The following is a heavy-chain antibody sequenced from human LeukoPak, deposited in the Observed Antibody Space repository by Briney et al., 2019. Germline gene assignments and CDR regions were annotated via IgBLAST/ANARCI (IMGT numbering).Heavy chain of an antibody. CDR3: ARGSHYYDSSGYFMDAFDI. D-gene: IGHD3-22*01. Sequence: SVKVSCKASGGTFSSYAISWVRQAPGQGLEWMGRIIPIFGTANYAQKFQGRVTVTTDESTSTAYMKLSSLRSEDTAVYYCARGSHYYDSSGYFMDAFDIWGQGTMVTVSS. V-gene: IGHV1-69*05. CDR2: IIPIFGTA. J-gene: IGHJ3*02. CDR1: GGTFSSYA.